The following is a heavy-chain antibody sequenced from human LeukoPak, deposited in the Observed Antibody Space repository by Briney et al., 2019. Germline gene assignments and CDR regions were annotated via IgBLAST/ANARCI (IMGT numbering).Heavy chain of an antibody. Sequence: GGSLRLSCAVSGFTFSSHAMRWVRQAPGKGLEWISAISVSGGRTYYADSVKGRFTISRDNSKNTLYLQMNSLRAGDTAVYYCAKDGDSSGFYLYYFDYWGQGTLVTVSS. J-gene: IGHJ4*02. D-gene: IGHD3-22*01. CDR1: GFTFSSHA. V-gene: IGHV3-23*01. CDR2: ISVSGGRT. CDR3: AKDGDSSGFYLYYFDY.